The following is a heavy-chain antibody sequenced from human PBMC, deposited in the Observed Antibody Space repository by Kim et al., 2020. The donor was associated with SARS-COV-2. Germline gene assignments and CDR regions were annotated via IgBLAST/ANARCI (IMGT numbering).Heavy chain of an antibody. Sequence: NPPLKSRVTISVDTSKNQFSLKLSSVTAADTAVYYCARDGYKKVYGMDVWGQGTTVTVSS. V-gene: IGHV4-59*01. CDR3: ARDGYKKVYGMDV. D-gene: IGHD5-12*01. J-gene: IGHJ6*02.